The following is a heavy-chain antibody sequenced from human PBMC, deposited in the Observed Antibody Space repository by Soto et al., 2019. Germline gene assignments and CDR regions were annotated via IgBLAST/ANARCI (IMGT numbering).Heavy chain of an antibody. J-gene: IGHJ5*02. Sequence: GESLKISCKGSGYTFTTHWIGWVRQMPGKGLEWMGIIYPGDSDTRYSPTFRGQVTISADKSIHTAYLHWSRMEASDTAIYFCASHLSPLGGMATSGSDLRGPGTSVTVSS. D-gene: IGHD5-12*01. CDR3: ASHLSPLGGMATSGSDL. CDR2: IYPGDSDT. CDR1: GYTFTTHW. V-gene: IGHV5-51*01.